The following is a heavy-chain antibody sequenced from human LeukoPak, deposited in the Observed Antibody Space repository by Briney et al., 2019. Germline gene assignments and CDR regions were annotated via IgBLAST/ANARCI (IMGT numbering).Heavy chain of an antibody. D-gene: IGHD5-18*01. Sequence: PSETLSLTCLVSGGSISGSHWSWIRQPPGKGLEWIGYIHYTGSTDYNPSLRSRVTLSIDMSKNQFSLKLSSETAADTAVYYCANEDTGMAHWGQGTLVTVSS. CDR1: GGSISGSH. V-gene: IGHV4-59*03. CDR3: ANEDTGMAH. J-gene: IGHJ4*02. CDR2: IHYTGST.